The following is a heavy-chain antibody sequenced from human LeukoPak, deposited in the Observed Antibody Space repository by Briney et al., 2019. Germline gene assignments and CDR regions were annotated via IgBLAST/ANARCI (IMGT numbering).Heavy chain of an antibody. CDR2: ISSSSSYI. V-gene: IGHV3-21*01. D-gene: IGHD5-18*01. CDR1: GFTFSSYN. Sequence: PGGSLRLSCAASGFTFSSYNINWVRQAPGKGLECVSSISSSSSYIYYVDSVKGRFTISRDNAKNSLYLQMNSLRAEDTAVYYCARERGYTYTFDYWGQGTLVTVSS. J-gene: IGHJ4*02. CDR3: ARERGYTYTFDY.